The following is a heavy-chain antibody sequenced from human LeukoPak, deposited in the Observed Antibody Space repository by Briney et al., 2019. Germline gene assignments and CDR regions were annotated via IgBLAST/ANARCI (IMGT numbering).Heavy chain of an antibody. V-gene: IGHV1-2*06. Sequence: ASVKVSCKASGYTFTGYYMHWVRQAPGQGLEWMGRFNPNSGGTNYAQRFQDRVTMTRDTSISTAYMELSRLRSDDTAVYYCARVGVYDSSGYYYHWGQGTLVTVSS. CDR1: GYTFTGYY. D-gene: IGHD3-22*01. CDR2: FNPNSGGT. J-gene: IGHJ5*02. CDR3: ARVGVYDSSGYYYH.